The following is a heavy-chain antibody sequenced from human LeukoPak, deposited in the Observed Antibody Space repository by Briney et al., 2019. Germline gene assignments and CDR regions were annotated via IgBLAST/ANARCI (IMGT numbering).Heavy chain of an antibody. CDR3: ARPLGYCSGGSCLTDAFDI. CDR1: GFTFSSYE. Sequence: GGSLRLSCAASGFTFSSYEMNWVRQAPGKGLEWVSYISSSGSTIYYADSVKGRFTISRDNAKNSLYLQMNSLSAEDTAVYYCARPLGYCSGGSCLTDAFDIWGQGTMVTVSS. J-gene: IGHJ3*02. D-gene: IGHD2-15*01. V-gene: IGHV3-48*03. CDR2: ISSSGSTI.